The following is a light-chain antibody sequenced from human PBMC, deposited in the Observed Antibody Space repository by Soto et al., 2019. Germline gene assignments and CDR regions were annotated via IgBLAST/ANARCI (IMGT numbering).Light chain of an antibody. CDR2: EVT. CDR1: SSDVGGYNY. J-gene: IGLJ1*01. Sequence: QSVLTRPASVSGSPGQSITISCTGSSSDVGGYNYVSWYQHHPGKAPKLMIYEVTYRPSGVSNRFSGSKSGNTASLTISGLQAEDEADYYCTSYTSSRTLYVFGTGTKVTVL. V-gene: IGLV2-14*01. CDR3: TSYTSSRTLYV.